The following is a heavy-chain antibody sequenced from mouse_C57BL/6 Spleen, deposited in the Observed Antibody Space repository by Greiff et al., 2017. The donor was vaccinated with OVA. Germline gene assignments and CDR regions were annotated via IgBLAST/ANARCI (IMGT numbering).Heavy chain of an antibody. CDR1: GYTFTSYW. Sequence: VQLQQPGAELVKPGASVKMSCKASGYTFTSYWITWVKQRPGQGLEWIGDIYPGSGSTNYNEKFKSKATLTVDTSSSTAYMQLSSLTSEDSAVYYCARHYYGSSYFYYAMDYWGQGTSVTVSS. V-gene: IGHV1-55*01. D-gene: IGHD1-1*01. CDR3: ARHYYGSSYFYYAMDY. J-gene: IGHJ4*01. CDR2: IYPGSGST.